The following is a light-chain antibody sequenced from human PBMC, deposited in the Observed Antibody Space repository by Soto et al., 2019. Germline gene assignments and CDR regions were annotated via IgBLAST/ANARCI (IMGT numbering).Light chain of an antibody. V-gene: IGKV3-15*01. CDR2: GAS. J-gene: IGKJ1*01. CDR1: QSVGNN. Sequence: EIVMTQSPATLSVSPGERATLSCRANQSVGNNLAWYQQKPGQAPRLLIHGASIRATGVPARFSGSGSGTEFTLTISSLQSEDFAVYYCQQCDDWPRTFGQGTKVEIK. CDR3: QQCDDWPRT.